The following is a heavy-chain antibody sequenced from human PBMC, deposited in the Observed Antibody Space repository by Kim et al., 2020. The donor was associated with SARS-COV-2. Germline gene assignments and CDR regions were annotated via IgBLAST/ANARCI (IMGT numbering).Heavy chain of an antibody. J-gene: IGHJ6*02. CDR1: GFTFSSYA. Sequence: GGSLRLSCAASGFTFSSYAMSWVRQAPGKGLEWVSAISGSGGSTYYADSVKGRFTISRDNSKNTLYLQMNSLRAEDTAVYYCAKDPGPTYGDYGEYYYYGMDVWGQGTTVTVSS. D-gene: IGHD4-17*01. CDR3: AKDPGPTYGDYGEYYYYGMDV. CDR2: ISGSGGST. V-gene: IGHV3-23*01.